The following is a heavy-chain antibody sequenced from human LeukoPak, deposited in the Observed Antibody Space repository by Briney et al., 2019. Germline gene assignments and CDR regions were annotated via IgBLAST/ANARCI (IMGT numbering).Heavy chain of an antibody. CDR1: GDSISSGTYY. CDR3: ARGFEYSTSSRLGYYYFYMDV. CDR2: IDASGNP. Sequence: SETLSLTCTVSGDSISSGTYYWSWIRQPAGKGLEWIGRIDASGNPNYNPSLRSRLTMSVDTSKNQFSLNLRFVIAADTAVFYCARGFEYSTSSRLGYYYFYMDVWGIGTTVTVSS. J-gene: IGHJ6*03. D-gene: IGHD6-6*01. V-gene: IGHV4-61*02.